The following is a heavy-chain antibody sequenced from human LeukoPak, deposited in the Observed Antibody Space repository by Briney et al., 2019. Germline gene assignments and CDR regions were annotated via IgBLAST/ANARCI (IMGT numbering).Heavy chain of an antibody. J-gene: IGHJ6*02. D-gene: IGHD3-10*01. Sequence: GGSLRLSCAASGFTFSSYSMNWVRQASGKGLEWVSYISSSSSTIYYADSVKGRFTISRDNAKNSLYLQMNSLRAEDTAVYYCAMILVRGVMYYYGMDVWGQGTTVTVSS. CDR2: ISSSSSTI. CDR1: GFTFSSYS. CDR3: AMILVRGVMYYYGMDV. V-gene: IGHV3-48*04.